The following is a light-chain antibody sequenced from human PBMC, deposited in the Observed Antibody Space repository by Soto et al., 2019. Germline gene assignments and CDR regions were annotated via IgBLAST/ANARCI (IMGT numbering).Light chain of an antibody. V-gene: IGKV2-28*01. CDR3: MQALQTQWT. CDR1: QSLLHSNGYNY. J-gene: IGKJ1*01. Sequence: DIVMTQSPLSLPVTPGEPASISCRSSQSLLHSNGYNYLDWYLQKPGQSPQLLIYLGSNRASGVPDRFRGSVSGTDFTLKISRVEAEDVGVYYCMQALQTQWTFGQGTKVEIK. CDR2: LGS.